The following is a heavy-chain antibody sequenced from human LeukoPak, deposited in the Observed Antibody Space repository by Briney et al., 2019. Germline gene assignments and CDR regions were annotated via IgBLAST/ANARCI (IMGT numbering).Heavy chain of an antibody. J-gene: IGHJ4*02. CDR2: IIPIFGTA. D-gene: IGHD4-23*01. Sequence: SVKVSCKASGGTFSSYGISWVRQAPGQGHEWMGGIIPIFGTANYAQKFQGRVTITADESTSTAYMELSSLRSEDTAVYYCARDSTVVTPLDYWGQGTLVTVSS. V-gene: IGHV1-69*13. CDR1: GGTFSSYG. CDR3: ARDSTVVTPLDY.